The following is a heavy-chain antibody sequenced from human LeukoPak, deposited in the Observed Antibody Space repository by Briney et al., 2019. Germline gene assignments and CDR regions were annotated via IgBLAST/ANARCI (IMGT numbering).Heavy chain of an antibody. CDR1: GYTFTGYY. D-gene: IGHD3-9*01. CDR2: TNPNSGGT. V-gene: IGHV1-2*02. CDR3: ARDPYDWLPKLGDAFDI. J-gene: IGHJ3*02. Sequence: ASVKVSCKASGYTFTGYYMHWVRQAPGQGLEWMGWTNPNSGGTNYAQKFQGRVTMTRDTSISTAYMELSRLRSDDTAVYYCARDPYDWLPKLGDAFDIWGQGTMVTVSS.